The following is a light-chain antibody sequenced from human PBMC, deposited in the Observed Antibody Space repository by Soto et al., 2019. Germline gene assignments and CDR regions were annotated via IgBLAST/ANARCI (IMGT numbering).Light chain of an antibody. CDR3: CSYAGSYTYV. V-gene: IGLV2-11*01. Sequence: QSVLTQPRSVSGSPGQSVTISCTGTSSDVGGYNDVSWYQQHPGRAPKLMIYDVSKRPSGVPDRFSGSKSGNTASLTISGLQAEDEADYYCCSYAGSYTYVFGTGTKLTVL. J-gene: IGLJ1*01. CDR2: DVS. CDR1: SSDVGGYND.